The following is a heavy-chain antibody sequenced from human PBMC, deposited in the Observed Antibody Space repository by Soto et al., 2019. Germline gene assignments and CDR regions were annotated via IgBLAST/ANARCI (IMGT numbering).Heavy chain of an antibody. V-gene: IGHV3-7*01. Sequence: PGGSLRLSCAASGFTFSSYWMHWVRQAPGKGLEWVSNINRDGSKKYYVDSVKGRFTISRDNAKNSLYLQMNSLRAEDTAVYYCAKDPQGSLNWFDPWGQGTLVTVSS. CDR3: AKDPQGSLNWFDP. CDR2: INRDGSKK. CDR1: GFTFSSYW. D-gene: IGHD3-10*01. J-gene: IGHJ5*02.